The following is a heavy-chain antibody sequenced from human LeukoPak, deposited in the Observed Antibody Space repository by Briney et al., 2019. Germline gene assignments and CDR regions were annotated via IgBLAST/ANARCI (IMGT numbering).Heavy chain of an antibody. CDR2: ISGSGGST. D-gene: IGHD4-23*01. CDR1: GFSFRNYA. J-gene: IGHJ3*02. CDR3: AKDSEATITPLSAFDI. Sequence: PGGSLRLSCAASGFSFRNYAIGWVRQAPGKGLEWVSSISGSGGSTYSADSVKGRFTISRENSNNTLYLQMNSLRADDTAMYYCAKDSEATITPLSAFDIWGQGTMVTVSS. V-gene: IGHV3-23*01.